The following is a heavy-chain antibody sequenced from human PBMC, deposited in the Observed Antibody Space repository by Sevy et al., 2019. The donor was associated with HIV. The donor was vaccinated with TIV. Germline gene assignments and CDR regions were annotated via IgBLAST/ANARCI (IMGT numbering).Heavy chain of an antibody. V-gene: IGHV3-48*02. CDR3: ARSHCSSTSCYAYYYYGMDV. D-gene: IGHD2-2*01. CDR1: GFTFSSYS. CDR2: ISSSSSTI. J-gene: IGHJ6*02. Sequence: QLGGSLRLSCAASGFTFSSYSMNWVRQAPGMGLEWVSYISSSSSTIYYADSVKGRFTISRDNAKNSLYLQMNSLRDEDTAVYYCARSHCSSTSCYAYYYYGMDVWGQGTTVTVSS.